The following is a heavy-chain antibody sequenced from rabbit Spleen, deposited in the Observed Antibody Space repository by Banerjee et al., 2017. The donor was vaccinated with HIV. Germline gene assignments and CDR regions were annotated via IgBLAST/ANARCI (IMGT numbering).Heavy chain of an antibody. D-gene: IGHD4-1*01. CDR1: RFTFSSYW. CDR3: ARDLTHVIGWNFGW. J-gene: IGHJ3*01. V-gene: IGHV1S40*01. Sequence: QSLEESGGGLVQPEGSLTLTCAASRFTFSSYWMCWVRQAPGKGLECIACIYAGSGDTYYASWAKGRFTISKTSSTTVTLEMTSLTDADTATYFCARDLTHVIGWNFGWWGQGTLVTVS. CDR2: IYAGSGDT.